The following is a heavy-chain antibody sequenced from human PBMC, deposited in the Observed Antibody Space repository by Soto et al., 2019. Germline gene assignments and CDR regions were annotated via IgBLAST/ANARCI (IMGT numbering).Heavy chain of an antibody. J-gene: IGHJ4*02. CDR3: AKDRAAAGCPTLFDY. Sequence: EVPLLESGGGLVQPGGSLRLSCAASGFTFSSYAMSWVRQAPGKGLEWVSAISGSGGSTYYADSVKGRFTISRDNSKNTLYLQMNSLRAEDTAVYYCAKDRAAAGCPTLFDYWGQGTLVTVSS. CDR1: GFTFSSYA. D-gene: IGHD6-13*01. V-gene: IGHV3-23*01. CDR2: ISGSGGST.